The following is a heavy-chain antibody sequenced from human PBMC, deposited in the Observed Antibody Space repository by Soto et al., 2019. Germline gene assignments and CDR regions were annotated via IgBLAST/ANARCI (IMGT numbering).Heavy chain of an antibody. D-gene: IGHD2-2*01. V-gene: IGHV4-61*01. CDR2: IYYSGST. Sequence: SETLSLTCTVSGGSVSSGSYYWSWIRQPPGKGLEWIGYIYYSGSTNYNHSLKSRVTISVDTSKNQFSLKLSSVTAADTAVYYCARARRVVVVPAATRAFDIWGQGTMVTVSS. CDR3: ARARRVVVVPAATRAFDI. J-gene: IGHJ3*02. CDR1: GGSVSSGSYY.